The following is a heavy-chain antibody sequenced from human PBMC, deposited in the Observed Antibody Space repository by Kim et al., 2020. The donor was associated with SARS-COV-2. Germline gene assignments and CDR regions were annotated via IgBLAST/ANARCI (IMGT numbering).Heavy chain of an antibody. CDR1: GFTFSSYS. CDR2: ISSSSSYI. Sequence: GGSLRLSCTASGFTFSSYSMNWVRQAPGKGLEWVSSISSSSSYIYYADSVKGRFTISRDNAKNSLYLQMNSLRAEDTAVYYCARDLLNWNYYYFDYWGQGTLVTVSS. J-gene: IGHJ4*02. V-gene: IGHV3-21*01. CDR3: ARDLLNWNYYYFDY. D-gene: IGHD1-7*01.